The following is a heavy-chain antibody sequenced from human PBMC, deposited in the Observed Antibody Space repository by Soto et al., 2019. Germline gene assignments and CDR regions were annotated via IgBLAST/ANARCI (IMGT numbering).Heavy chain of an antibody. D-gene: IGHD6-19*01. CDR1: GCTFSSYA. V-gene: IGHV1-69*06. CDR3: ATRGSRVAALGWAYYYGMDV. J-gene: IGHJ6*02. Sequence: SVKVSCKASGCTFSSYAISWVRQARGQGLEWMGGSIPIFGTANYAQKFQGRVTITADKSTSTAYMELSSLRSEETAVYYCATRGSRVAALGWAYYYGMDVWGQGTRGTLSS. CDR2: SIPIFGTA.